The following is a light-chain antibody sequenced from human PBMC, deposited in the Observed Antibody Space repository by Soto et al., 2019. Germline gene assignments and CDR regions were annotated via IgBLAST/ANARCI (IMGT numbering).Light chain of an antibody. J-gene: IGLJ1*01. Sequence: QSVLSQTASVSGSPGQSITISCTGTSGFXGXFSLVSCYQQHPGKAPKVMISEGNRRPSGVPDSFSGSTSVNSASLTISGLQADDEDDYYCCLYIGATTYVFGTGTKVTVL. CDR3: CLYIGATTYV. CDR1: SGFXGXFSL. V-gene: IGLV2-23*01. CDR2: EGN.